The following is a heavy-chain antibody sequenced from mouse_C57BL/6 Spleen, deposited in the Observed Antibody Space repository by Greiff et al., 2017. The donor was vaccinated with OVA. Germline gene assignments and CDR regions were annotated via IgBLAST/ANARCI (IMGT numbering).Heavy chain of an antibody. D-gene: IGHD2-4*01. J-gene: IGHJ4*01. Sequence: VNVLESGPGLVAPSQSLSITCTVSGFSLTSYGVSWVRQPPGKGLEWLGVIWGDGSTNYHSALISRLSISKDNSKSQVFLKLNSLQTDDTATYYCAKVITTRNYYAMDYWGQGTSVTVSS. V-gene: IGHV2-3*01. CDR1: GFSLTSYG. CDR2: IWGDGST. CDR3: AKVITTRNYYAMDY.